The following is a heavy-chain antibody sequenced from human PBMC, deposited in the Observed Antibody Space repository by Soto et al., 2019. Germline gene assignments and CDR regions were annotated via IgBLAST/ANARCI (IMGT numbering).Heavy chain of an antibody. CDR3: ARDEGNWNDLGY. V-gene: IGHV1-69*06. J-gene: IGHJ4*02. CDR2: IIPIFGTA. CDR1: GGTFSSYA. D-gene: IGHD1-20*01. Sequence: VASVKFSCKASGGTFSSYAISWVRQTPGQGLEWMGGIIPIFGTANYAQKFQGRVTITADKSTSTAYMELSSLRSEDTAVYYCARDEGNWNDLGYWGQGTLVTVSS.